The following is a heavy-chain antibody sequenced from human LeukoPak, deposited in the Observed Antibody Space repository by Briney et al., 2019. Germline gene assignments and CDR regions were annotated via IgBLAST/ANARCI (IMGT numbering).Heavy chain of an antibody. CDR1: GFTVSSNY. D-gene: IGHD2-15*01. Sequence: GGSLRLSCAASGFTVSSNYMSWVRQAPGKGLEWVSVLYSGGSTYYADSVKGRFTISRDTSKNTLYLQMNSLRADDTAVYYCARAVVVAARIDYFDYWGQGTLVTVSS. J-gene: IGHJ4*02. CDR2: LYSGGST. V-gene: IGHV3-53*01. CDR3: ARAVVVAARIDYFDY.